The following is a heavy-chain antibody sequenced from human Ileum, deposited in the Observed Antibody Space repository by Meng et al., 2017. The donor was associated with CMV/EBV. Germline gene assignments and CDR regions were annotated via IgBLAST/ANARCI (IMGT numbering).Heavy chain of an antibody. CDR3: ARGGGYSYGPFDP. CDR1: GFTFSSFW. J-gene: IGHJ5*02. D-gene: IGHD5-18*01. CDR2: IDGDGSST. V-gene: IGHV3-74*01. Sequence: AASGFTFSSFWMHWVRRAPGKGLVWVSNIDGDGSSTIYANSVKSRFTISRDTAKNTLYLQMNSLRAEDTAVYYCARGGGYSYGPFDPWGQGTLVTVS.